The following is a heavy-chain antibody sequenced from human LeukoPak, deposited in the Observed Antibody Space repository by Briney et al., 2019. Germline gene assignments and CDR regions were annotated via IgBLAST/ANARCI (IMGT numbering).Heavy chain of an antibody. CDR2: IYYSGRT. D-gene: IGHD2-8*01. V-gene: IGHV4-59*08. CDR1: GGSLSSYY. CDR3: ARLQVGYCTNGVYPDYYYYGMDV. J-gene: IGHJ6*02. Sequence: PSETLSLTCAVSGGSLSSYYWSCIRQPPGKGLEWIGYIYYSGRTNYNPSLKGRVTIAVDTSKNQFSQKLSSVTDDDTAVYYCARLQVGYCTNGVYPDYYYYGMDVWGQGTTVTVSS.